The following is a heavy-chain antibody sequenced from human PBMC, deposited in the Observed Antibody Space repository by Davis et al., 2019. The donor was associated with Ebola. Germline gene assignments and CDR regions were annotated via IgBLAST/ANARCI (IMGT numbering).Heavy chain of an antibody. J-gene: IGHJ6*02. V-gene: IGHV1-8*03. CDR1: GYTFTKYD. Sequence: ASVKVSCKASGYTFTKYDINWVRQATGQGLEWMGWINPNSGNTGYAQKFQGRVTITRDTSISTAYMELSSLRSEDTAVYYCARGVGETRNYYYYGMDVWGQGTTVTVSS. CDR2: INPNSGNT. CDR3: ARGVGETRNYYYYGMDV. D-gene: IGHD1-14*01.